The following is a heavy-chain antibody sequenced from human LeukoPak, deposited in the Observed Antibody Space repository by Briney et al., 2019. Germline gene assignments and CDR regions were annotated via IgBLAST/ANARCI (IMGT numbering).Heavy chain of an antibody. D-gene: IGHD2-2*01. Sequence: ASVKVSCKASVYTFTSYDINWVRQATGQGLEWMGWMNPNSGNTGYAQKFQGRVTITRNTSISTAYIELSSLRSEDPAVYYCSRVDCSRTSCYYYGAFAYWGQGTLVTVSS. J-gene: IGHJ4*02. V-gene: IGHV1-8*03. CDR1: VYTFTSYD. CDR3: SRVDCSRTSCYYYGAFAY. CDR2: MNPNSGNT.